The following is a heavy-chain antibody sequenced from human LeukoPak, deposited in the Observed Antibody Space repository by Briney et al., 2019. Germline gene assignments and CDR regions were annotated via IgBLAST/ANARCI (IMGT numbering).Heavy chain of an antibody. CDR1: GFIFGSFA. J-gene: IGHJ4*02. V-gene: IGHV3-23*01. CDR2: ISGSGGGT. Sequence: GGSLTLSCAASGFIFGSFAMNWVRQAPGKGLEWVSGISGSGGGTYYIDSVKDRFTISRDNSKNTLYLQMNSLRAEDTAVYYCARLYSGYDSFDYWGQGTLVTVSS. CDR3: ARLYSGYDSFDY. D-gene: IGHD5-12*01.